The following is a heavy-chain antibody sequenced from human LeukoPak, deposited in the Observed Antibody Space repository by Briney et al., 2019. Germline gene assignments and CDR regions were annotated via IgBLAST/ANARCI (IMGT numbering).Heavy chain of an antibody. Sequence: GASVKVSCKASGYTFTSYDINGVRQATGQGLEWMGWMNPNSGNTGYAQKFQGRVTITRNTSISTAYMELSSLRSEDTAVYYCARVCSGGNCYVRLRGVFDIWGQGTMVTVSS. V-gene: IGHV1-8*03. J-gene: IGHJ3*02. CDR3: ARVCSGGNCYVRLRGVFDI. D-gene: IGHD2-15*01. CDR1: GYTFTSYD. CDR2: MNPNSGNT.